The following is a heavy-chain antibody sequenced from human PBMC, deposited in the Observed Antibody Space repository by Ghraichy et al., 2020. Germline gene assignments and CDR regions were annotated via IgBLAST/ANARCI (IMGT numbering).Heavy chain of an antibody. J-gene: IGHJ6*03. Sequence: SETLPLTCSVSGGSISSNSFYWGWIRQPPGRGLEWIGSMYYSGSTYYNPSLKSRVTISVDTSKNQFSLRLSSVTAADTAVFYCARQILTSSSGYYYYYMDVWGKGTTVTVSS. CDR3: ARQILTSSSGYYYYYMDV. CDR2: MYYSGST. CDR1: GGSISSNSFY. V-gene: IGHV4-39*01. D-gene: IGHD6-6*01.